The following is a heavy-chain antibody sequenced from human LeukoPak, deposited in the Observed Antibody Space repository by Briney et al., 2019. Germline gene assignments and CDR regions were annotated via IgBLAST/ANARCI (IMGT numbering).Heavy chain of an antibody. CDR2: ISGSGGST. J-gene: IGHJ4*02. CDR1: GFTFSSCA. V-gene: IGHV3-23*01. Sequence: PGGSLRLSCAASGFTFSSCAMSWVRQAPGKGLEWVSGISGSGGSTYYADSVKGRFTISRDNSKNTLYLQMNSLRAEDTAVYYCAKGAELLWFGELSVWGQGTLVTVSS. D-gene: IGHD3-10*01. CDR3: AKGAELLWFGELSV.